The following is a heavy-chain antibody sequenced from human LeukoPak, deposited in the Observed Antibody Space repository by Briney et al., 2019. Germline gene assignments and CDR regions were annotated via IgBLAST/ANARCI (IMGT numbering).Heavy chain of an antibody. J-gene: IGHJ4*02. CDR1: AFPCNTYA. CDR2: ISYDGKTR. V-gene: IGHV3-30*03. Sequence: SLRRSGAASAFPCNTYAMHWLPQAPDQGRKWLAVISYDGKTRYYTEYVKGRFTIPRDNITNTLYMELNSLTSEDTAVYYCTRRAGDDQLAYWGQGTLVTVSS. D-gene: IGHD5-12*01. CDR3: TRRAGDDQLAY.